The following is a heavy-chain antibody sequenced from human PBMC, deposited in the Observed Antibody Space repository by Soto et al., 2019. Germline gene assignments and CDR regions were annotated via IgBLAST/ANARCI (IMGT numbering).Heavy chain of an antibody. CDR3: ARSSCGGDCSIDY. D-gene: IGHD2-21*01. V-gene: IGHV3-66*01. CDR1: GITVSSNY. Sequence: GGSLRLSCVASGITVSSNYMAWVRQAPGKGLEWVSIIFTNSNTYYADSVKARFTISRDNSKNTLDLQMNSLRPEDTAVYYCARSSCGGDCSIDYWGQGTLVTVSS. CDR2: IFTNSNT. J-gene: IGHJ4*02.